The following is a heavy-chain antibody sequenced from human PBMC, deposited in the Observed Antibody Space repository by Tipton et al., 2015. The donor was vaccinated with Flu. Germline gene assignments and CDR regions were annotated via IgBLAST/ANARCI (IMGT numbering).Heavy chain of an antibody. J-gene: IGHJ3*02. D-gene: IGHD3-10*01. Sequence: GSLRLSCTVSSGSVSSSNWWTWVRQAPGKGPEWIGKVYRDGTTDYNPSLRSRVTISIDKSKNQFSLRVHSVTTADTAVYYCARVGERWLGENDAFDMWGQGTMVTVSS. CDR2: VYRDGTT. CDR3: ARVGERWLGENDAFDM. V-gene: IGHV4-4*02. CDR1: SGSVSSSNW.